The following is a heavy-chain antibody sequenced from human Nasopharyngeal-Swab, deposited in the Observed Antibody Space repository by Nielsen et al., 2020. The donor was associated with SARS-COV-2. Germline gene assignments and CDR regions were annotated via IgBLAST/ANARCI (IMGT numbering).Heavy chain of an antibody. D-gene: IGHD5-18*01. J-gene: IGHJ6*03. CDR2: IYSGGST. CDR1: GFTVSSNY. V-gene: IGHV3-66*01. CDR3: ARYSYGYHYYYYMDV. Sequence: GESLKISCAASGFTVSSNYMSWVRQAPGKGLEWVSVIYSGGSTYYADSVKGRFTISRDNSKNTLYLQMNSLRAEDTAVYYCARYSYGYHYYYYMDVWGKGTTVTVSS.